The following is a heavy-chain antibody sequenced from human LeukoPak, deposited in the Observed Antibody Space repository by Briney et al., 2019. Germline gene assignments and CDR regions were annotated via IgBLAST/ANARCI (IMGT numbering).Heavy chain of an antibody. CDR2: INSDGRST. Sequence: GGSLRLSCAASGFTFSNYWMHWVRQAPGKGLVWVSRINSDGRSTNYADSVKGRFTISRDNSKNTLYLQMNSLRAEDMAVYYCARAYSFEYWGQGTLVTVSS. J-gene: IGHJ4*02. D-gene: IGHD4-11*01. CDR3: ARAYSFEY. CDR1: GFTFSNYW. V-gene: IGHV3-74*01.